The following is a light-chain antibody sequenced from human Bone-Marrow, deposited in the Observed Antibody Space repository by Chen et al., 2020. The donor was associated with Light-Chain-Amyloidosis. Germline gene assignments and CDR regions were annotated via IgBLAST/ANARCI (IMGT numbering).Light chain of an antibody. CDR1: SSDVGNYNL. Sequence: QSALTQPASVSGSPGQSITISCTGSSSDVGNYNLVSWYQQHPGKAPKLMIFEVNKRPSGVSNRFSGSNSGNTATLAITRVEAGDEADYFCQVWDPNSGGVFGGGTKLTVL. J-gene: IGLJ3*02. V-gene: IGLV2-14*02. CDR3: QVWDPNSGGV. CDR2: EVN.